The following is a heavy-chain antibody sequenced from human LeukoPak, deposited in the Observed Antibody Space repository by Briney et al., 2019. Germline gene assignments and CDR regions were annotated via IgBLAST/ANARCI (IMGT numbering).Heavy chain of an antibody. Sequence: PGGSLTLSCSASGFMCYDYAMQWVPPAPGKGREWGSHISGGGGSTEYADPVTGRFIRSSANSMAMLYLQMYSRSAEDVAVFCCAPLVVTTWRAYWGQGTLVTVSS. CDR2: ISGGGGST. V-gene: IGHV3-43*02. CDR1: GFMCYDYA. D-gene: IGHD2-21*02. CDR3: APLVVTTWRAY. J-gene: IGHJ4*02.